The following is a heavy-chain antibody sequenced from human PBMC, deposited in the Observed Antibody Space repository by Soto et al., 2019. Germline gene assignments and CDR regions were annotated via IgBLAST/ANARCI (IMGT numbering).Heavy chain of an antibody. J-gene: IGHJ6*02. CDR2: IYSDGTT. Sequence: SETLSLTCTVSGGSISGYYWGWVRQPAGKGLEWVGRIYSDGTTNYSPSLKSRVTMSLDTSKDQFSLHLNSVTAADTAVYYCSRVGCSNSKCYTRGMDVWGQGTTVTVSS. CDR3: SRVGCSNSKCYTRGMDV. V-gene: IGHV4-4*07. D-gene: IGHD2-2*01. CDR1: GGSISGYY.